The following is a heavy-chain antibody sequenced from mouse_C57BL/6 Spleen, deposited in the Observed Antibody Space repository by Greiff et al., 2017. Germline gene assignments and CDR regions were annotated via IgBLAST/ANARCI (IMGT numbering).Heavy chain of an antibody. V-gene: IGHV5-17*01. CDR1: GFTFSDYG. D-gene: IGHD2-3*01. Sequence: EVQLVESGGGLVKPGGSLKLSCAASGFTFSDYGMHWVRQAPEKGLEWVAYISSGSSTIYYADTVKGRFTISRDNAKNTLFLQMTSLRSEDTAMYYCAREVYDGYLYAMDYWGQGTSVTVSS. CDR2: ISSGSSTI. J-gene: IGHJ4*01. CDR3: AREVYDGYLYAMDY.